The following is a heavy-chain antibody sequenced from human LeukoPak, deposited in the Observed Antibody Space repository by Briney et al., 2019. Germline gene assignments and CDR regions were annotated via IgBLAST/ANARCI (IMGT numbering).Heavy chain of an antibody. CDR3: ARDMYSSGLDAFDI. D-gene: IGHD6-19*01. V-gene: IGHV3-33*01. Sequence: GGSLRLSCAASGFTFSSYGMHWVRQAPGKGLEWVAVIWFDGSNKYYADSVKGRFTISRGNSKNTLYLQMNSLRAEDTAVYYCARDMYSSGLDAFDIWGQGTMVTVSS. J-gene: IGHJ3*02. CDR1: GFTFSSYG. CDR2: IWFDGSNK.